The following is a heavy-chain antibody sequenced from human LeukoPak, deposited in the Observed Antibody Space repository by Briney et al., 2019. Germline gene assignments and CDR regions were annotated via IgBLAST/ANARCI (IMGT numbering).Heavy chain of an antibody. Sequence: SETLSLTCTVSGGSISSFYWNWIRLPPGKVLELIGYIYYSGTTNYNPSLKSRVTISVDSSKNQFSLKLSSVTAADTAMYYCARGRKYTNGYRVTELGSGYFDYWGQGILVTVSS. CDR2: IYYSGTT. D-gene: IGHD5-18*01. V-gene: IGHV4-59*01. J-gene: IGHJ4*02. CDR3: ARGRKYTNGYRVTELGSGYFDY. CDR1: GGSISSFY.